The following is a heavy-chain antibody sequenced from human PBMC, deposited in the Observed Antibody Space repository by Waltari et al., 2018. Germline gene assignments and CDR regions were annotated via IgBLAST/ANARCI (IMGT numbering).Heavy chain of an antibody. J-gene: IGHJ4*02. CDR3: ARGADL. CDR1: GFTLVGHG. CDR2: ISGYGSTT. V-gene: IGHV3-74*01. D-gene: IGHD3-3*01. Sequence: EVQLVESGGGLVQPGGSLRLSGAAFGFTLVGHGVLWVRQVPGRGLVWVSRISGYGSTTNYADSVKGRFTISRETAKNTLYLQMNSLGAEDTAVYYCARGADLRGQGILVTVSS.